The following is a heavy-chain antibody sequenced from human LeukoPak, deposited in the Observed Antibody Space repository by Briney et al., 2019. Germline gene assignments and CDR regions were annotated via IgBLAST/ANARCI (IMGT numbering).Heavy chain of an antibody. D-gene: IGHD3-22*01. V-gene: IGHV4-4*07. Sequence: SETLSLTCTVSGGSISSYYWSWIRQPAGKGLEWIGRIFTSGSTNYNPSLKSRVTMSVDTSKNQFSLKLSSVTAADTAVYYCARELRDSSGYYGDAFDIWGQGTMVTVYS. CDR2: IFTSGST. J-gene: IGHJ3*02. CDR1: GGSISSYY. CDR3: ARELRDSSGYYGDAFDI.